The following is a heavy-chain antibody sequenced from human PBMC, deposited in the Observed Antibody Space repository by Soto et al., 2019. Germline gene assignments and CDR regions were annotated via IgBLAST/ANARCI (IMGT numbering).Heavy chain of an antibody. V-gene: IGHV3-53*01. D-gene: IGHD6-19*01. CDR3: GQTTGWPGFDI. Sequence: EVQLVESGGGMIQPGGTLRLSCAASGFDVSSKYMTWVRQAPGKGREWVSVIYGGGTTYYADSVKGRFTFSRDTSNNTLYLQMQSLRAEDTALSDWGQTTGWPGFDIWGPGTLVTVSS. CDR1: GFDVSSKY. J-gene: IGHJ4*02. CDR2: IYGGGTT.